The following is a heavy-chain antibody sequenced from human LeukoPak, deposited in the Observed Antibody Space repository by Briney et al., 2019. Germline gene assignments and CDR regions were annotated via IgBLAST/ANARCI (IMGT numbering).Heavy chain of an antibody. CDR1: GGSISSYY. Sequence: SETLSLTCTVSGGSISSYYWSWIRQPPGKGLEWIGNIYYSGSANHNLSLKSRVTISRDTSKNQFSLKLTSVTTADTAVYYCARAGGVKTAALDLDYWGQGTLVTVSS. CDR2: IYYSGSA. J-gene: IGHJ4*02. D-gene: IGHD6-25*01. V-gene: IGHV4-59*01. CDR3: ARAGGVKTAALDLDY.